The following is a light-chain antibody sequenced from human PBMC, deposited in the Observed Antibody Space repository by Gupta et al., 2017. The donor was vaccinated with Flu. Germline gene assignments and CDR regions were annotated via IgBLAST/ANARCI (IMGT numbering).Light chain of an antibody. V-gene: IGKV2-28*01. CDR2: LGS. CDR3: MQALQAPRT. J-gene: IGKJ1*01. Sequence: DIVMTQSPLSLPVTPGEPASISCRSNQSLLHSYGYNYLDWYLQRPGQSPQLVIYLGSNRASGVPDRFSGSGSGTDFTLKISRVEAEDVGVYYCMQALQAPRTFGQGTKVEIK. CDR1: QSLLHSYGYNY.